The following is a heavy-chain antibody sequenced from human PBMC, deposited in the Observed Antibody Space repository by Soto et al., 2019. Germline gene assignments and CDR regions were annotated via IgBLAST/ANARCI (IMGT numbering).Heavy chain of an antibody. CDR3: ARGGSGYYDSSGYYHNWFDP. CDR2: IYYSGST. Sequence: SETLSLTCTVSGGSISSYYWSWIRQPPGKGLEWIGYIYYSGSTNYNPSLKSRVTISVDPSKNQFSLKLSSVTAADTAVYYCARGGSGYYDSSGYYHNWFDPWGQGTLVTVSS. V-gene: IGHV4-59*01. D-gene: IGHD3-22*01. CDR1: GGSISSYY. J-gene: IGHJ5*02.